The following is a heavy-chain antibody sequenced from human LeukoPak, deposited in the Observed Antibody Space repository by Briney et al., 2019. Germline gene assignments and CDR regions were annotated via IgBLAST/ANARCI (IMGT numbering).Heavy chain of an antibody. CDR3: ARVQGKNYWDY. V-gene: IGHV3-7*01. CDR2: IKEDESEQ. Sequence: GGSLRLSCAASGFTFSSYELNWVRQAPGKGLEWVANIKEDESEQYYVDSVKGRFTISRDNAKNSLFLQMNSPRAEDTAVFYCARVQGKNYWDYWGQGTLVSVSS. J-gene: IGHJ4*02. D-gene: IGHD4-23*01. CDR1: GFTFSSYE.